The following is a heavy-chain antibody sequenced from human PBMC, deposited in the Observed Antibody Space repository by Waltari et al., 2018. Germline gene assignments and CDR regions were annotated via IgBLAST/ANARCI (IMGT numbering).Heavy chain of an antibody. CDR3: ATSADAPGNY. D-gene: IGHD2-2*01. V-gene: IGHV3-7*01. J-gene: IGHJ4*02. CDR1: GLNLGTYW. CDR2: IRHDGSAK. Sequence: EVQLVESGGGLVQPGGSLRLSCAASGLNLGTYWMSWVRQAPGEGLEWLANIRHDGSAKYYVDSLRGRFTISRDNAKNSLYLQMNSLRAEDTAMYYCATSADAPGNYWGQGTLVTVSS.